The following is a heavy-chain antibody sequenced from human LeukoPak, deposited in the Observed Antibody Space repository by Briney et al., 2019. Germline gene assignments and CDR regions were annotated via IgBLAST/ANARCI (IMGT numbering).Heavy chain of an antibody. D-gene: IGHD4-17*01. CDR1: GFTFSDYF. CDR2: ISAGSSSI. Sequence: GGSLRLSCVASGFTFSDYFMSWIRQAPGKGLEWVSYISAGSSSIEYADSVKGRFAISRDNAKKSLFLQMNSLRDDDTAVYYCARGNRGYGAYGVYYYYMDVWGKGTTVTVSS. V-gene: IGHV3-11*04. J-gene: IGHJ6*03. CDR3: ARGNRGYGAYGVYYYYMDV.